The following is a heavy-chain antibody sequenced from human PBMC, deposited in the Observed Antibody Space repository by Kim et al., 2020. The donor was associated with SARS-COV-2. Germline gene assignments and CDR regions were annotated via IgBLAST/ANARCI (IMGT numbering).Heavy chain of an antibody. CDR3: ARGGGGYSIDY. D-gene: IGHD5-12*01. V-gene: IGHV3-48*02. CDR2: I. Sequence: IYYADSVKGRFTISRDNAKNSLYLQMNSLGDEETAVYYCARGGGGYSIDYWGQGTLVTVSS. J-gene: IGHJ4*02.